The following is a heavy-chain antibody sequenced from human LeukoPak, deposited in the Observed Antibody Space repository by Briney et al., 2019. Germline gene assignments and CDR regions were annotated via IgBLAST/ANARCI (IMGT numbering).Heavy chain of an antibody. CDR3: ARDPGYAIYYFDY. CDR2: ISGRGDSP. D-gene: IGHD3-9*01. J-gene: IGHJ4*02. V-gene: IGHV3-23*01. CDR1: GFTFSSYA. Sequence: GGSLRLSCAASGFTFSSYAMSWVRQAPGKGLEWVSAISGRGDSPYYADSVKGRFSISRDNSKNTLFLHMNSLRAEDTAVYYCARDPGYAIYYFDYWGQGNLVTVSS.